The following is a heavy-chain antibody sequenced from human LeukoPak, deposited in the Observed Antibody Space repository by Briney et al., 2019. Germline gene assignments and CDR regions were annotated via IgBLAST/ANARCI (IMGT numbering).Heavy chain of an antibody. CDR2: INPNSGGT. CDR3: ARVVVVLDGGNWFDP. D-gene: IGHD2-21*01. V-gene: IGHV1-2*06. Sequence: GASVKVSCKASGYTFTGYYMHWVRQAPGQGLEWMGRINPNSGGTNYTQKFQGRVTMTRDTSISTAYMELSRLRSDDTAVYYCARVVVVLDGGNWFDPWGQGTLVTVSS. J-gene: IGHJ5*02. CDR1: GYTFTGYY.